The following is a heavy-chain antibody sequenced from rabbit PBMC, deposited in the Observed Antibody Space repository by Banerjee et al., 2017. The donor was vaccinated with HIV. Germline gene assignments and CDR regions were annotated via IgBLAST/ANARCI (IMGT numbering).Heavy chain of an antibody. CDR3: ARDTGAWNDFNL. CDR2: ITYGGSA. V-gene: IGHV1S28*01. J-gene: IGHJ4*01. Sequence: LEWIGYITYGGSAYYASWVKGRFTISRDNAQNTVSLQLNSLTAADTATYFCARDTGAWNDFNLWGPGTSSPS. D-gene: IGHD3-1*01.